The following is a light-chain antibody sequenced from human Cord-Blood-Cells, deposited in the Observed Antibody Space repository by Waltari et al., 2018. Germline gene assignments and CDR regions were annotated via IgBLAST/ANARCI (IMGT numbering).Light chain of an antibody. J-gene: IGKJ4*01. Sequence: EIVLTQSPATLSLSPEERTTLSCRSRQSVSSYLAWYQQKPGQAHRLLIYDASNRATGIPARFSGSGCGTDLTFTISSLEPEDFAVYYCQQRSNWPPLTFGGGTKVEIK. CDR2: DAS. CDR1: QSVSSY. CDR3: QQRSNWPPLT. V-gene: IGKV3-11*01.